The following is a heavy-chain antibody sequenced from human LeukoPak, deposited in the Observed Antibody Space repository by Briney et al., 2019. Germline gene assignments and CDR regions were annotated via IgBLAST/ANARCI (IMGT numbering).Heavy chain of an antibody. CDR1: GYTFTSYD. V-gene: IGHV1-8*01. CDR2: MNPTSGHT. D-gene: IGHD3-10*01. Sequence: ASVKVSCKASGYTFTSYDINWVRRAPGQGLEWMGWMNPTSGHTGYVQKFQGRITMTRDTSVSTAYMELNSLTSEDTAVYYCARSPVGVRKKHDLWGQGTLVIVSS. CDR3: ARSPVGVRKKHDL. J-gene: IGHJ5*02.